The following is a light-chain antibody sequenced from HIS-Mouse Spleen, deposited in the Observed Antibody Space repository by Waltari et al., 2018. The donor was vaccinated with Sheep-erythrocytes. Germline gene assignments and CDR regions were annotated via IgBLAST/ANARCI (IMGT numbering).Light chain of an antibody. CDR2: LNSDGSH. CDR1: SGHSSYA. J-gene: IGLJ2*01. CDR3: QTWGTGIHVV. V-gene: IGLV4-69*01. Sequence: QLVLTQSPSASASLGASVKLTCTLSSGHSSYAIAWHQQQPEKGPRYLMKLNSDGSHSKGAGIPDRFSGSSSGAERYLTISSIQSEDEADYYCQTWGTGIHVVFGGGTKLTVL.